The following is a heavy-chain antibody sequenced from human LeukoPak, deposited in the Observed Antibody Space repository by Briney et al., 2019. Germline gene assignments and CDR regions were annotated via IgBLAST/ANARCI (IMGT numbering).Heavy chain of an antibody. J-gene: IGHJ4*02. Sequence: GASVKVSCKASGYTLTKYVVHWVRQAPGQRPEWMGWINAGNGDTKYSQNFQDRVTITRDTSANTAYMELSSLTSEDTALYYCARDDCGDTCYPGGYWGQGTLVTVSS. D-gene: IGHD2-21*01. V-gene: IGHV1-3*01. CDR1: GYTLTKYV. CDR2: INAGNGDT. CDR3: ARDDCGDTCYPGGY.